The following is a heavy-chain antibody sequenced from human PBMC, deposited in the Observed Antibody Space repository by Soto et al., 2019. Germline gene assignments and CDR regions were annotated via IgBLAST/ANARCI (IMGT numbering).Heavy chain of an antibody. D-gene: IGHD3-10*01. J-gene: IGHJ6*02. CDR2: ISGSTGKT. V-gene: IGHV3-23*01. Sequence: GGSLRLSCAASGFTFRTYAMSWVRQAPGKGLEWVSVISGSTGKTYYADSVKGRFAISRDNSKNTLSLQMNSLRGEDTAVYFCAKNRGSGSPYYYNMEVWGQGTMVTVSS. CDR1: GFTFRTYA. CDR3: AKNRGSGSPYYYNMEV.